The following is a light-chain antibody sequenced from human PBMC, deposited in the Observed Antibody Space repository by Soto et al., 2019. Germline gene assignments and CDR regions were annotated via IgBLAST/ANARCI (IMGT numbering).Light chain of an antibody. V-gene: IGLV2-8*01. CDR3: SSYADSNIVV. CDR1: SSDVGRYNY. Sequence: QSALTQPPSASGSPGQSVIISCTGTSSDVGRYNYVSWYQQHPGKAPKLMIYEVNKRPSGVPDRFSGSKSGNTASLTVSGLQAEDEADYYCSSYADSNIVVFGGGTKVTVL. CDR2: EVN. J-gene: IGLJ2*01.